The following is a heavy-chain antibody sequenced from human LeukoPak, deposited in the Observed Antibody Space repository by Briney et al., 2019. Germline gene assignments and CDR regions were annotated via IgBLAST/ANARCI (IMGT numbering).Heavy chain of an antibody. CDR3: ARVALVSGPSYGSESEAADY. J-gene: IGHJ4*02. V-gene: IGHV3-21*01. D-gene: IGHD3-10*01. CDR1: GFTFITYS. CDR2: ISSSSSYI. Sequence: GGSLRLSCAASGFTFITYSMNWVRQAPGKGVEWVSSISSSSSYIYYADSVRGRFTISRDNPKNSLYLQMNSLRAEDTAVYYCARVALVSGPSYGSESEAADYWGQGTLVTVSS.